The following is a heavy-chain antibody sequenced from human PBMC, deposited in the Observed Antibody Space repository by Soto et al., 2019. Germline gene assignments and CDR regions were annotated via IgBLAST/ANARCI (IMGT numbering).Heavy chain of an antibody. Sequence: GGSLRLSCAASGSIFRSSGMHWVRQAPGKGLEWVAAISHDGSTKSYGDSVKGRLTISRDTSKNTLYLQMDSLSVEDTAVYYCAKDWINTWSFDYWGQGALVTVSS. D-gene: IGHD2-2*03. CDR1: GSIFRSSG. V-gene: IGHV3-30*18. CDR2: ISHDGSTK. J-gene: IGHJ4*02. CDR3: AKDWINTWSFDY.